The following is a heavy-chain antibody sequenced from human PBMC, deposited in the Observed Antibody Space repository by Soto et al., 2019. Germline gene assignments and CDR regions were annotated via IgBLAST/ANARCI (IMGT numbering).Heavy chain of an antibody. J-gene: IGHJ3*02. CDR1: GFTFSNAW. V-gene: IGHV3-15*01. CDR3: TTEVYCSGGRCYLGAFDI. D-gene: IGHD2-15*01. Sequence: PGGSLRLSCAASGFTFSNAWMSWVRQAPGKGLEWVGRIKSKTDGGTTDYAAPVKGRFTISRDDSKNTLYLQMNSLKTEDTAVYYCTTEVYCSGGRCYLGAFDIWGQGTMVTVSS. CDR2: IKSKTDGGTT.